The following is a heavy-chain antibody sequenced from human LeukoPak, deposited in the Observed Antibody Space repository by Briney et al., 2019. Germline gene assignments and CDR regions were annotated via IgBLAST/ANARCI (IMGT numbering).Heavy chain of an antibody. D-gene: IGHD6-13*01. CDR1: GFTFSSYS. CDR3: ARDVAAAGSTCDDY. J-gene: IGHJ4*02. CDR2: ISSSSSYI. Sequence: GGSLRLSCAASGFTFSSYSMNWVRQAPGKGLEWVSSISSSSSYIYYADSVKGRFTISRDNAKNSLYLQMNSLRAEDTAVYYCARDVAAAGSTCDDYWGQGTLVTVSS. V-gene: IGHV3-21*01.